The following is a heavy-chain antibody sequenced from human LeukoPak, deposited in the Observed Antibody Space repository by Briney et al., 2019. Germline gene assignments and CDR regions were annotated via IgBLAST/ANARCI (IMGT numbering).Heavy chain of an antibody. Sequence: SETLPLTCTVSGDSISSGPYYWGWIRQPPGKGLEWIGNIYYGENTYYNPSLTSRVTISIDTSKNQFYLKLSSLTAADTAVYYCARRDDSSGYHKIFDYWGQGTLVTVSS. V-gene: IGHV4-39*01. CDR2: IYYGENT. CDR1: GDSISSGPYY. D-gene: IGHD3-22*01. CDR3: ARRDDSSGYHKIFDY. J-gene: IGHJ4*02.